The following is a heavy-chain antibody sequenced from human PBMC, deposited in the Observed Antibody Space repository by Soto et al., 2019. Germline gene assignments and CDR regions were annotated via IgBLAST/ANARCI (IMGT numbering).Heavy chain of an antibody. J-gene: IGHJ4*02. CDR2: INAGNGNT. CDR3: ARGPGGPDGPGDY. CDR1: GYTFTSYA. Sequence: QVQLVQSGAEVKKPGASVKVSCKASGYTFTSYAMHWVRQAPGQRLEWMGWINAGNGNTKYSQKFQGSVTXTXDXXASTAYMELSSLRSEDTAVYYCARGPGGPDGPGDYWGQGTLVTVSS. D-gene: IGHD2-15*01. V-gene: IGHV1-3*01.